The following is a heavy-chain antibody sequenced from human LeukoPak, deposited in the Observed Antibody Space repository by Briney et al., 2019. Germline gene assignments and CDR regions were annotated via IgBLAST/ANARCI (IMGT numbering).Heavy chain of an antibody. J-gene: IGHJ6*03. CDR3: AREAYDSGSFRTDYYYMDV. CDR2: INPNSGGT. Sequence: ASVKVSCKASGYTFTGYYMHWVRQAPGQGLEWMGWINPNSGGTNYAQKFQGRVTMTRDTSIGTAYMELSRLRSDDTAVYYCAREAYDSGSFRTDYYYMDVWGKGTTVTISS. CDR1: GYTFTGYY. D-gene: IGHD3-10*01. V-gene: IGHV1-2*02.